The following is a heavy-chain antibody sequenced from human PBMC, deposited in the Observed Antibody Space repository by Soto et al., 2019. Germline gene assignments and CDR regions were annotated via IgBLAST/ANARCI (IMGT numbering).Heavy chain of an antibody. J-gene: IGHJ5*01. CDR3: ARVRQGCSANNCYFDP. V-gene: IGHV4-4*02. CDR2: VHISGHS. CDR1: GGSVRAPDW. D-gene: IGHD1-1*01. Sequence: SVTLSLTCTLSGGSVRAPDWWNWVRQSPDKGLEWIAEVHISGHSNYNPSLRSRVSVSIDSSKNQFYLNLNSVTAADTAIYYCARVRQGCSANNCYFDPWGQGTQVTVSS.